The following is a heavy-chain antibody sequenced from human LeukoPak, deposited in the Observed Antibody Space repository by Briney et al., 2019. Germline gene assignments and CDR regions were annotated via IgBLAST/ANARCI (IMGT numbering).Heavy chain of an antibody. Sequence: GGSLRLSCAASGFSFSDEYMSWIRQAPGQGLEWISYISASGSYTNYADSVKGRFTISRDNAKNSLYLQMNSLRAEDTAVYYCGRSRGAGPGAHFDVWGQGTLVTVSS. CDR1: GFSFSDEY. CDR3: GRSRGAGPGAHFDV. CDR2: ISASGSYT. V-gene: IGHV3-11*03. D-gene: IGHD6-19*01. J-gene: IGHJ4*02.